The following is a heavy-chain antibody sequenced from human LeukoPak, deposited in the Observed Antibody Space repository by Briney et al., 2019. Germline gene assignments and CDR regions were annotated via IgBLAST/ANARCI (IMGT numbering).Heavy chain of an antibody. CDR1: GGSFSGYY. CDR2: INHSGSA. V-gene: IGHV4-34*01. J-gene: IGHJ3*02. Sequence: SETLSLTCAVYGGSFSGYYWSWIRQPPGKGLEWIGEINHSGSANFNPSLKSRATISVDTSKNQFSLKLSSVTAADTAVYYCCSSAGEDAFDIWGQGTMVTVSS. D-gene: IGHD3-16*01. CDR3: CSSAGEDAFDI.